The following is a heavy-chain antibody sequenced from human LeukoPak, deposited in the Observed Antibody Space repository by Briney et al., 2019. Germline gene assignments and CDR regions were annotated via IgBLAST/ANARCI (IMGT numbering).Heavy chain of an antibody. D-gene: IGHD3-9*01. CDR1: GFTFSSYD. V-gene: IGHV3-13*01. Sequence: PGGSLRLSCAASGFTFSSYDMHWVRQATGKGLEWVSAIGTAGDTYYPGSVKGRFTISRENAKNSLYLQMNSLRAGDTAVYYCARFDRARDAFDIWGQGTMVTVSS. J-gene: IGHJ3*02. CDR2: IGTAGDT. CDR3: ARFDRARDAFDI.